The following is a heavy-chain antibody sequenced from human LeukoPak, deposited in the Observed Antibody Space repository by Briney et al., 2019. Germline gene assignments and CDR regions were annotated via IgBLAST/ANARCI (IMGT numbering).Heavy chain of an antibody. CDR3: ARDAVPAITVAGPDWYFDL. CDR2: INPSSGST. Sequence: AASVKVSCKASGYTVTSHYMHWVRQAPGQGLEWMGIINPSSGSTNYTQKFQGRVTMTRDTSTTIVYMELSSLRSEDTAVYYCARDAVPAITVAGPDWYFDLWGRGTLVTVSS. CDR1: GYTVTSHY. D-gene: IGHD6-19*01. J-gene: IGHJ2*01. V-gene: IGHV1-46*01.